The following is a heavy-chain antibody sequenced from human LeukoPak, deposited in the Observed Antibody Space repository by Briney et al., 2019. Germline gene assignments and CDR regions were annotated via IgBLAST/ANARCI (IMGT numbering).Heavy chain of an antibody. D-gene: IGHD3-9*01. CDR1: VGSISSYY. Sequence: SETLSLTCTVSVGSISSYYWTWIRQPPGKGLEWIGYIYYTGSTKYNPALKSRVTISLDTSKNQFSLKLTSVTAADTAVYYCARGYVLRYFDWLAYYWGQGTLVTVSS. CDR3: ARGYVLRYFDWLAYY. CDR2: IYYTGST. V-gene: IGHV4-59*01. J-gene: IGHJ4*02.